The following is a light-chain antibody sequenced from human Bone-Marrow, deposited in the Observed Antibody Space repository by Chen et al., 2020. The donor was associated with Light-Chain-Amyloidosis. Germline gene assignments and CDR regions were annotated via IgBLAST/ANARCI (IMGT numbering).Light chain of an antibody. Sequence: EIVLTQSPGTLSLSPGEGANLSCRASQTISSNYLIWYQQKFGQAPRLLIYGSSSRATGIPDRFTGSGSGTDFTLTINRLEPEDFAMYYCKQYGTSPLTFGGGTKVEIK. CDR1: QTISSNY. CDR3: KQYGTSPLT. V-gene: IGKV3-20*01. CDR2: GSS. J-gene: IGKJ4*01.